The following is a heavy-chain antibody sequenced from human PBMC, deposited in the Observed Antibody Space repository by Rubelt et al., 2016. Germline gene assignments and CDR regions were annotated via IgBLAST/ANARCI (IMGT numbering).Heavy chain of an antibody. Sequence: QKFQGRVTMTRDTSISTAYMELSRLRSDDTAVYYCARGLGYSSSWRYYGMDVWGQGTTVTVSS. J-gene: IGHJ6*02. V-gene: IGHV1-2*02. CDR3: ARGLGYSSSWRYYGMDV. D-gene: IGHD6-13*01.